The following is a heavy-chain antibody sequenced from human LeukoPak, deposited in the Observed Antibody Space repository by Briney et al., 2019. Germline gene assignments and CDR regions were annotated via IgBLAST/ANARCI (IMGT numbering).Heavy chain of an antibody. CDR1: GFAFSTYW. D-gene: IGHD3-3*01. Sequence: GGSLRLSCAASGFAFSTYWMDWVRQARGKGREWVGNINQDGSVKHYVDSVRGRFTISRDNARNSVYLQMSALRVEDTAVYYCTRDFVFWGQGSLVTASS. J-gene: IGHJ4*02. CDR3: TRDFVF. V-gene: IGHV3-7*01. CDR2: INQDGSVK.